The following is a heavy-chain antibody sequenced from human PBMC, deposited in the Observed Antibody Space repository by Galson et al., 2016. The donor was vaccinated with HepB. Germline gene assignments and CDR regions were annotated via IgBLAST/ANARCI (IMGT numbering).Heavy chain of an antibody. CDR1: GFTVTNNY. V-gene: IGHV3-53*01. CDR2: IYSGGER. D-gene: IGHD5-24*01. J-gene: IGHJ4*02. Sequence: SLRLSCAASGFTVTNNYIIWVRQAPGKGLEWVSLIYSGGERRYADSVKGRFTISRDNAKNTLYLQMNSLRAEDTAVYYCARDGDAYNFDYWGQGTLVTVSS. CDR3: ARDGDAYNFDY.